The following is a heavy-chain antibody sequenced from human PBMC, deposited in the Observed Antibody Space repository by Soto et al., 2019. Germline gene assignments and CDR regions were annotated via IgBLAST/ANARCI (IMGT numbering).Heavy chain of an antibody. CDR2: IYYSGST. CDR3: ARTPLPNCGGDCYSGSPFDY. D-gene: IGHD2-21*02. J-gene: IGHJ4*02. Sequence: PSETLSLTCPVSGGSISSGGYYWSWIRQHPGKGLEWIGYIYYSGSTYYNPSLKSRITISVDTSKNQFSLKLSSVTAADTAVYYCARTPLPNCGGDCYSGSPFDYWGQGTLVTVSS. V-gene: IGHV4-31*03. CDR1: GGSISSGGYY.